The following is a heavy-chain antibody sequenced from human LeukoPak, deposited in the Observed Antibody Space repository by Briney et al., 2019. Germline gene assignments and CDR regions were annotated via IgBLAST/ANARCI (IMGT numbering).Heavy chain of an antibody. CDR3: AGGPSGSSWYFPDY. D-gene: IGHD6-13*01. Sequence: SQTLSHTCTVSGGSISSYYWSWIRQPAGKGLEWIGRIYTSGSTNYNPSLKSRVTMSVDTSKNQFSLKLSSVTAADTAVYYCAGGPSGSSWYFPDYWGQGTLVTVSS. V-gene: IGHV4-4*07. J-gene: IGHJ4*02. CDR1: GGSISSYY. CDR2: IYTSGST.